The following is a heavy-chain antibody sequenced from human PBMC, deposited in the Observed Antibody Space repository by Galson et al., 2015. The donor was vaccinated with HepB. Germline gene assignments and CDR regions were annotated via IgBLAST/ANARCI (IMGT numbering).Heavy chain of an antibody. D-gene: IGHD1-14*01. CDR3: TGVTGPYYFDY. J-gene: IGHJ4*02. CDR2: IRSKANSYAT. Sequence: SLRLSCAASGFTFSGSAMHWVRQASGKGLEWVGRIRSKANSYATAYAASVRGRFTISRDDSKNTAYLQMNSLKTEDTAVYYCTGVTGPYYFDYWGQGTLVTVSS. V-gene: IGHV3-73*01. CDR1: GFTFSGSA.